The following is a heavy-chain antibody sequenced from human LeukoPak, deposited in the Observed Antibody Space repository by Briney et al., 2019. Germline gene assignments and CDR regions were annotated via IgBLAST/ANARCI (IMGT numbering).Heavy chain of an antibody. CDR1: GYTFTSYG. CDR3: AREWGGGYKCYYFDY. CDR2: IIPNSGGT. J-gene: IGHJ4*01. V-gene: IGHV1-2*02. D-gene: IGHD5-24*01. Sequence: ASVKVSCKASGYTFTSYGISWVRQAPGQGLEWMGGIIPNSGGTNYAQKFQGRVTITRDASMSTAYMELSRLRSEDTAVYYCAREWGGGYKCYYFDYWGKGTLVTVSS.